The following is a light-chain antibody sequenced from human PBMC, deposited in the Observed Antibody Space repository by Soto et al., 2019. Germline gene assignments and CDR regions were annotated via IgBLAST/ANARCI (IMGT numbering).Light chain of an antibody. CDR1: QNINSW. CDR2: KAS. CDR3: QQFDSYPYT. J-gene: IGKJ2*01. V-gene: IGKV1-5*03. Sequence: DIQMTQSPSTLSASVGDRVTITCRASQNINSWLAWYQQKPGKAPKLLIYKASRLQSGVPSRFSGTESGTEFTHTISSLQPDDLATYYCQQFDSYPYTFGHGTNLEI.